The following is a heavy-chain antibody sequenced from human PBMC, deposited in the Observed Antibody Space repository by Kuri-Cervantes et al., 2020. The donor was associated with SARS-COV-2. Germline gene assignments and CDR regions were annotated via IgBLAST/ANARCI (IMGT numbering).Heavy chain of an antibody. D-gene: IGHD2-2*01. J-gene: IGHJ4*02. V-gene: IGHV5-51*01. CDR3: ARDLDLYQLPPGFDY. CDR2: IYPGDSDT. Sequence: GESLKISCKGSGYSFTSYWIGWVRQMPGKGLEWMGIIYPGDSDTRYSLSFQGQVTISADKSISTAYLQWSSLKASDTAMYYCARDLDLYQLPPGFDYWGQGTLVTVSS. CDR1: GYSFTSYW.